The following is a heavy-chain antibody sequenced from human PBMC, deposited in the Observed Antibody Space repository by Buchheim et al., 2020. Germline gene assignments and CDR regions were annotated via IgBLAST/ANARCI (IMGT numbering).Heavy chain of an antibody. J-gene: IGHJ6*02. CDR2: IWYDGSNN. CDR1: GFTFSSHG. Sequence: QVQLVESGGGVVQPGRSLRLSCPASGFTFSSHGMHWVRQAPGKGLEWVAVIWYDGSNNYYADSVKGRFTISRDNSKTTLYRQMNSLRAEDTAVYYCARECYDFWSGFMYYYYYGMDVWGQGTT. V-gene: IGHV3-33*01. CDR3: ARECYDFWSGFMYYYYYGMDV. D-gene: IGHD3-3*01.